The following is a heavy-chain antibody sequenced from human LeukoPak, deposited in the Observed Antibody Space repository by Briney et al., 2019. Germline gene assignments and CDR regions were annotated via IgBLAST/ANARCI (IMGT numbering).Heavy chain of an antibody. CDR3: ARGESDYGDQHPDY. V-gene: IGHV1-2*02. CDR2: INPNTGGT. J-gene: IGHJ4*02. D-gene: IGHD4-17*01. Sequence: ASVKVSCKASGYTFTDYYMHWVRQAPGQGLEWMGWINPNTGGTSYAQKFQGTVTMTRDTSISTAYMELRSLRSDDTAVYYCARGESDYGDQHPDYWGQGTLVTVSS. CDR1: GYTFTDYY.